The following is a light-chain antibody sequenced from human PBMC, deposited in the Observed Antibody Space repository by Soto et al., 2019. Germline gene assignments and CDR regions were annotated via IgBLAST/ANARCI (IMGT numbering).Light chain of an antibody. Sequence: EIVMTQSPATLSVSPGERATLSCRASQSVSSNLAWYQQKPGQAPRLLLYGASTRATGIPARFSGSGSGTEFTLTISSLQSEDFAVYYCQQYNNRPPELTFGGGTKVEIK. CDR1: QSVSSN. J-gene: IGKJ4*01. CDR3: QQYNNRPPELT. V-gene: IGKV3-15*01. CDR2: GAS.